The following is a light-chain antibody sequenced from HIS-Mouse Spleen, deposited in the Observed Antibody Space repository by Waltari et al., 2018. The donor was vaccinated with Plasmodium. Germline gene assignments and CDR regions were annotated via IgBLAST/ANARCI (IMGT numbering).Light chain of an antibody. CDR2: EDS. CDR1: ALPKKY. Sequence: SYELTQPPSVSVSPGQTARITCSGDALPKKYAYWYQQKSGQAPVLVIYEDSKRPSGITEGFSGSSSGTMASLTISGAQVEDEADYDCYSTDSSGKHRVFGGGTKLTVL. J-gene: IGLJ3*02. V-gene: IGLV3-10*01. CDR3: YSTDSSGKHRV.